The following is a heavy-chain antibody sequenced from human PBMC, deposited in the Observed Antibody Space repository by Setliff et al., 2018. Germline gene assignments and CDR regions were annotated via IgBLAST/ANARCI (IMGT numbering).Heavy chain of an antibody. CDR2: ISGYNGYI. CDR1: GYTFTSSG. CDR3: ARGSAKMVALPTANYCDP. D-gene: IGHD2-2*01. J-gene: IGHJ5*02. Sequence: ASVKVSCKASGYTFTSSGISWVRQAPGQGLEWMGWISGYNGYIVYAQKLQGRVTMTTDTSTSTAYMELRSLRSDDTAVYYCARGSAKMVALPTANYCDPWGQGTPVTVSS. V-gene: IGHV1-18*01.